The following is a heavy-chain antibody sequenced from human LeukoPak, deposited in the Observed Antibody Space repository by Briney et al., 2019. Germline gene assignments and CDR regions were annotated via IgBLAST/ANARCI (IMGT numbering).Heavy chain of an antibody. CDR1: GFAFSNYG. J-gene: IGHJ4*02. V-gene: IGHV3-23*01. CDR2: INGSGGST. CDR3: AKDLVTAATDY. D-gene: IGHD2-2*01. Sequence: GGSLRLSCAASGFAFSNYGMTWVRQAPGKGLEWVSAINGSGGSTYYADSVKGRFTISRDNSKNTLYLQMNSLRAEDTAVYYCAKDLVTAATDYWGQGTLVTVSS.